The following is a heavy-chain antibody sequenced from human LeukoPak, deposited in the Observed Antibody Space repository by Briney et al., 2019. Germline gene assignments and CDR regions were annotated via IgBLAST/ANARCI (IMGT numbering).Heavy chain of an antibody. Sequence: ASVKVSCKASGYTFTSYDINWVRQATGQGLEWMGWMNPNSGNTGYAQKFQGRVTMTRNTSISTAYMELSSLRSEDTAVYYCARVVSSSWYYYMDVWGKGTTVTISS. CDR2: MNPNSGNT. CDR3: ARVVSSSWYYYMDV. V-gene: IGHV1-8*01. CDR1: GYTFTSYD. J-gene: IGHJ6*03. D-gene: IGHD6-13*01.